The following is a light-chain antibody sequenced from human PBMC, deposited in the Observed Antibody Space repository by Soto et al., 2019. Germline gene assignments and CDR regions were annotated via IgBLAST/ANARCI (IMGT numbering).Light chain of an antibody. CDR2: GAS. V-gene: IGKV3-20*01. J-gene: IGKJ2*01. CDR3: QQYGTSPPFT. CDR1: QSVSSTY. Sequence: GERATLSCRASQSVSSTYLAWYQQKPGQAPRVLVYGASNRATGIPDRFSGSGSGTDFTLTISRLEPEDFAVYFCQQYGTSPPFTFVQGTK.